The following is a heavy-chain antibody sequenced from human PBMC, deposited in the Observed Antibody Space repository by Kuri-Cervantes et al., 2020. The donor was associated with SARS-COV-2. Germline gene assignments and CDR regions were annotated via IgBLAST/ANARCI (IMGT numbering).Heavy chain of an antibody. Sequence: GESLKISCAASGFTFDDYGMSWVRQAPGKGLEWVSGINWNGGSTGYADSVKGRFTISRDNAKNSLYLQMNSLRAEDTALYYCARDPLTMTTWSSSYYYGMDVWGQGTTVTVSS. D-gene: IGHD4-17*01. CDR1: GFTFDDYG. V-gene: IGHV3-20*04. J-gene: IGHJ6*02. CDR3: ARDPLTMTTWSSSYYYGMDV. CDR2: INWNGGST.